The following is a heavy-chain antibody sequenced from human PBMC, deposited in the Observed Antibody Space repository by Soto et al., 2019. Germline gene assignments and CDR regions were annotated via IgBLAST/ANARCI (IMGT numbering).Heavy chain of an antibody. CDR1: GNTFTSYY. V-gene: IGHV1-46*01. CDR2: INPSGGST. D-gene: IGHD4-17*01. Sequence: GASVKVSCKASGNTFTSYYMHWVRQAPGQGLEWMGIINPSGGSTSYAQRFQGRVTMTRDTSTSTVYMELSSLRSEDTAVYYCARDALLDYGGNRGDAFDIWGQGTMVTVSS. J-gene: IGHJ3*02. CDR3: ARDALLDYGGNRGDAFDI.